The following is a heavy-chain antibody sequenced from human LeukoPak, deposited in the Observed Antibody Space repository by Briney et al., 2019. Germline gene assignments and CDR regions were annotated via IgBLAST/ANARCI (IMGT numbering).Heavy chain of an antibody. V-gene: IGHV3-21*01. CDR1: GFTLSSYG. D-gene: IGHD2-2*01. CDR2: ISSSSKYI. CDR3: ARAGTRGYCSSTSCYERY. J-gene: IGHJ4*02. Sequence: GGSLRLSCAASGFTLSSYGMHWVRQAPGKGLEWVSSISSSSKYIYYAAAVKGRFTISRDHAKNSLYLQMNSLRAEDTAVYYCARAGTRGYCSSTSCYERYWGQGTLVTVSS.